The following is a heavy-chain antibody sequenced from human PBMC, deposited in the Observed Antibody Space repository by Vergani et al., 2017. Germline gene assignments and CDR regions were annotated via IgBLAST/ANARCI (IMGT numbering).Heavy chain of an antibody. CDR2: ISSSSSTI. J-gene: IGHJ5*02. Sequence: QVQLVESGGGLVKPGGSLRLSCAASGFTFSDYYMNWVRQAPGKGLEWVSYISSSSSTIYYADSVKGRFTISRDNAKNSLYLQMNSLRAEDTAVYYCARGPGLLWFGELPNWFDPWGQGTLVTVSS. D-gene: IGHD3-10*01. CDR3: ARGPGLLWFGELPNWFDP. CDR1: GFTFSDYY. V-gene: IGHV3-11*04.